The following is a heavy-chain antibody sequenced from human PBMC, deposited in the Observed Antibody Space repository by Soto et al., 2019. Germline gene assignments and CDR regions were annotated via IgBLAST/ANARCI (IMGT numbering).Heavy chain of an antibody. CDR1: GGSISSYY. CDR2: IYYSGST. CDR3: ARRGSIAALGNNAFDI. V-gene: IGHV4-59*05. D-gene: IGHD6-6*01. J-gene: IGHJ3*02. Sequence: SETLSLTCTVSGGSISSYYWSWIRQPPGKGLEWIGSIYYSGSTYYDPSLRSRVTISVDTSKNQFSLKLSSVTAADTAVYYCARRGSIAALGNNAFDIWGQGTMVTVSS.